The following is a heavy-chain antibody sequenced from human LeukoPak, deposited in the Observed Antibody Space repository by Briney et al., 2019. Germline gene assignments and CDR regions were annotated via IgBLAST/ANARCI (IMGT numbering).Heavy chain of an antibody. D-gene: IGHD1-26*01. Sequence: PSETLSLTCAVYGGSFSGYYRSWIRQPPGKGLEWIGEINHSGSTNYNPSLKSRVTMSVDTSKNQFSLKLSSVTAADTAVYYCATSGRRWFDYWGQGTLVTVSS. V-gene: IGHV4-34*01. J-gene: IGHJ4*02. CDR3: ATSGRRWFDY. CDR2: INHSGST. CDR1: GGSFSGYY.